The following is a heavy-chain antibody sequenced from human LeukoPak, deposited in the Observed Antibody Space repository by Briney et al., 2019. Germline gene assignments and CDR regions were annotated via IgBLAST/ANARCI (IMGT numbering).Heavy chain of an antibody. V-gene: IGHV4-34*01. Sequence: SETLSLTCAVYGGSFSGYYWSWIRQPPGKGLEWIGEINHSGSTNYNPSLKSRVTISVDTSKNQFSLKLSSVTAADTAVYYCARDGGADPYFDYWGQGTLVTVSS. CDR1: GGSFSGYY. D-gene: IGHD2-21*01. J-gene: IGHJ4*02. CDR3: ARDGGADPYFDY. CDR2: INHSGST.